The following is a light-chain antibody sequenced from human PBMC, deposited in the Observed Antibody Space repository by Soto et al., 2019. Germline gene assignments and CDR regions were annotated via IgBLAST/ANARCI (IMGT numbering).Light chain of an antibody. CDR1: TNDVGGYNL. J-gene: IGLJ2*01. Sequence: QSVLTQPASVSGSPGQSITISYTGTTNDVGGYNLVSWYQQHPGIAPKLLIYEGSKRPSGVSYLFSASKSGNTASLTISGLQPEDEADYYCCSYAGTNTFVVFGGGTKVTVL. V-gene: IGLV2-23*03. CDR2: EGS. CDR3: CSYAGTNTFVV.